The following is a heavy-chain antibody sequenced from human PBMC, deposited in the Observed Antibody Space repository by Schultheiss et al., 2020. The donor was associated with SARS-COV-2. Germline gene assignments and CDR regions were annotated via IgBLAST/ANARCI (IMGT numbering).Heavy chain of an antibody. V-gene: IGHV4-59*01. CDR2: INHSGST. J-gene: IGHJ4*02. CDR1: GGSISSYY. CDR3: ARDPGGATIGIDY. D-gene: IGHD1-26*01. Sequence: SQTLSLTCTVSGGSISSYYWSWIRQPPGKGLEWIGEINHSGSTNYNPSLKSRVTISVDTSKNQFSLKLSSVTAADTAVYYCARDPGGATIGIDYWGQGTLVTVSS.